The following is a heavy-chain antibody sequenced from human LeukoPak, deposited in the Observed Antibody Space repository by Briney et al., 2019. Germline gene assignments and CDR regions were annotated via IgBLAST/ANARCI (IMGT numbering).Heavy chain of an antibody. CDR3: AKSLADYFNYYYGMDV. CDR1: GFTFSSYG. CDR2: ISYDGSNK. V-gene: IGHV3-30*18. J-gene: IGHJ6*02. D-gene: IGHD2/OR15-2a*01. Sequence: PGGSLRLSCAASGFTFSSYGMQWVRQAPGKGLEWVAVISYDGSNKYYADSVKGRFTISRDNPKNTLYLQMNSLRAEDTAVYYCAKSLADYFNYYYGMDVWGQGTTVTVSS.